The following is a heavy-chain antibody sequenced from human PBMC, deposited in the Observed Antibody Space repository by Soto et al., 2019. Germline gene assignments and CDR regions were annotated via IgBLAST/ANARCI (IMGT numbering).Heavy chain of an antibody. CDR1: GYTFTSYY. V-gene: IGHV1-46*03. Sequence: VSVKVSWKGSGYTFTSYYMHWVRKAHGQGLEWMGIINPSGGSTSYAQKFQGRVTMTRDTSTSTVYMELSSLRSEDTALYYCARVRTVTTSYYLDYWVQGTLVTVSS. CDR2: INPSGGST. J-gene: IGHJ4*02. D-gene: IGHD4-17*01. CDR3: ARVRTVTTSYYLDY.